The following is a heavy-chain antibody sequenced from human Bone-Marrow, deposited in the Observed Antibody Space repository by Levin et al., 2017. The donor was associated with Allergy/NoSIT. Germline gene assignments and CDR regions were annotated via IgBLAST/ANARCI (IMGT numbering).Heavy chain of an antibody. CDR1: GYTFSTYG. V-gene: IGHV1-18*01. CDR2: ISAHNGNT. Sequence: GESLKISCKGSGYTFSTYGITWVRQAPGQGLEWMGWISAHNGNTYYAQKFQGRVIMTTETSTRTAYMQVRSLRDDDTAVYYCARGDPMFGELSNRLDYWGQGTLVTVSS. CDR3: ARGDPMFGELSNRLDY. D-gene: IGHD3-10*02. J-gene: IGHJ4*02.